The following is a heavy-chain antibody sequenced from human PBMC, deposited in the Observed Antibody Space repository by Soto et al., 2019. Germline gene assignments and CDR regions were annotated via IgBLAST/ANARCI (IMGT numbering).Heavy chain of an antibody. CDR3: TIVVVTNGPDY. CDR2: IRSKANSYAT. D-gene: IGHD2-21*02. Sequence: AGGSLRLSCAASGFTFSGSAMHWVRQASGKGLEWVGRIRSKANSYATAYAASVKGRFTISRDDSKNTAYLQMNSLKTEDTAVYYCTIVVVTNGPDYWGQGTLVTVSS. V-gene: IGHV3-73*01. CDR1: GFTFSGSA. J-gene: IGHJ4*02.